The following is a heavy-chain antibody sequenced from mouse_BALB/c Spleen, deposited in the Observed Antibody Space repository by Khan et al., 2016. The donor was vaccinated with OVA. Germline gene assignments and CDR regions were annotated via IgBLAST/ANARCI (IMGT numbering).Heavy chain of an antibody. CDR2: INPSNGDT. V-gene: IGHV1-53*01. CDR3: TRSGYGSFAY. Sequence: VQLSGAELVKPGASVRLSCTASGYTFTSYYLYWVKQRPGQGLEWIGDINPSNGDTNFNETFKSKATLTVDKSSSTAYIHLNSLTSEDSAVYYCTRSGYGSFAYWGQGTLVTVSA. D-gene: IGHD2-2*01. CDR1: GYTFTSYY. J-gene: IGHJ3*01.